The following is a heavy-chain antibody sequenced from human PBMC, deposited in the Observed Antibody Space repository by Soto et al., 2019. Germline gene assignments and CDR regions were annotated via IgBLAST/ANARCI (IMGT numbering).Heavy chain of an antibody. CDR3: AREGVVAATPVDY. CDR2: ISSSSSYT. J-gene: IGHJ4*02. D-gene: IGHD2-15*01. V-gene: IGHV3-11*06. Sequence: QVQLVESGGGLVKPGGSLRLSCAASGFTFSDYYMSWIRQAPGKGLEWVSYISSSSSYTNYADSVKGRFTISRDNAKNSLYLQMNSLRAEDTAVYYCAREGVVAATPVDYWGQGTLVTVSS. CDR1: GFTFSDYY.